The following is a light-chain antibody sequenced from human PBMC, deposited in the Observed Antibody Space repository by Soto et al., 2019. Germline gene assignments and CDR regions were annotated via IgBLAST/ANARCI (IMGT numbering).Light chain of an antibody. CDR2: DAS. V-gene: IGKV1-33*01. J-gene: IGKJ4*01. CDR1: QAISNY. CDR3: QQYDNLPPLT. Sequence: DIKMTQSPSSLSASVGDRVTITCQASQAISNYLNWYQQKPGKAPKLLIYDASNLETGVPSRFSGSGSGTDFTFTISSLQPEDIATYYCQQYDNLPPLTFGGGTKMEIK.